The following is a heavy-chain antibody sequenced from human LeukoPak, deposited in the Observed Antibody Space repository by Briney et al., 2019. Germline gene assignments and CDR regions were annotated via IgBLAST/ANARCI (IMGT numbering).Heavy chain of an antibody. J-gene: IGHJ4*02. CDR3: ATLNYYDSSGYLDY. D-gene: IGHD3-22*01. V-gene: IGHV3-48*04. Sequence: GGSLRLSCAASGFTFSSYSMNWVRQAPGKGLEWVSYISSSSSTIYYADPVKGRFTISRDNAKNSLYLQINSLRAEDTAVYYCATLNYYDSSGYLDYWGQGTLVTVSS. CDR1: GFTFSSYS. CDR2: ISSSSSTI.